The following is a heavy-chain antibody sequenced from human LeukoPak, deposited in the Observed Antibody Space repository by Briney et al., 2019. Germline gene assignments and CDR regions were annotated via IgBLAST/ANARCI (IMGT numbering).Heavy chain of an antibody. D-gene: IGHD5-12*01. J-gene: IGHJ4*02. CDR1: GGSISSGSYY. Sequence: SETLSLTCTVSGGSISSGSYYWSWIRQPAGKGLEWIGRIYTSGSTNYNPSLKSRVTISVDTSKNQFSLKLSSVTAADTAVYYCARHSINRYSGYDDFDYWGQGTLVTASS. CDR2: IYTSGST. CDR3: ARHSINRYSGYDDFDY. V-gene: IGHV4-61*02.